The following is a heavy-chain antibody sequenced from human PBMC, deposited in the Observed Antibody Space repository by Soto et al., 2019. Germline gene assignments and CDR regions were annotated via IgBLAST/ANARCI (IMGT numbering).Heavy chain of an antibody. Sequence: LRLSCAASGFTFSSYAMSWVRQAPGKGLEWVSAISGSGGSTYYADSVKGRFTISRDNSKNTLYLQMNSLRAEDTAVYYCAKDQHSGGSEYYYYYGMDVWGQGTTVTVSS. J-gene: IGHJ6*02. CDR3: AKDQHSGGSEYYYYYGMDV. CDR2: ISGSGGST. V-gene: IGHV3-23*01. D-gene: IGHD1-26*01. CDR1: GFTFSSYA.